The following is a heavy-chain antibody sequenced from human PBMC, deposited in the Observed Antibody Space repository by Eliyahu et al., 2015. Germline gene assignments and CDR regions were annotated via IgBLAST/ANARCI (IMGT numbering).Heavy chain of an antibody. V-gene: IGHV1-69*04. CDR1: GGTFSSYX. D-gene: IGHD4-17*01. CDR2: IIPXLXIA. J-gene: IGHJ3*02. CDR3: ARDGNGDYVQAFDI. Sequence: QVQXVQSGAEVKKPXSSVKVSCKASGGTFSSYXIXXVRQAPGQGLEWMGRIIPXLXIANYAQKFQGRVTITADKSTSTAYMELSSLRSEDTAVYYCARDGNGDYVQAFDIWGQGTMVTVSS.